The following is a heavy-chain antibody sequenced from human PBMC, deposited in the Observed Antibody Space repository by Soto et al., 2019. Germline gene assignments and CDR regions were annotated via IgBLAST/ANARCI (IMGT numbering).Heavy chain of an antibody. CDR3: ARDYSGSYYWFDP. D-gene: IGHD1-26*01. J-gene: IGHJ5*02. Sequence: SETLSLTWTVSGGSISSGGYYRNWIRQHPGKGLEWIGYIYYSGSTYYNPSLKSRVTISVDTSKNQFSLKLSSVTAADTAVYYCARDYSGSYYWFDPWGQGTLVTVSS. CDR1: GGSISSGGYY. CDR2: IYYSGST. V-gene: IGHV4-31*02.